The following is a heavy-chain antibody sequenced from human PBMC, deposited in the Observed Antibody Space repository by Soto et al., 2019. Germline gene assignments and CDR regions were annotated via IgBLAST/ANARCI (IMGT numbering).Heavy chain of an antibody. D-gene: IGHD1-26*01. CDR2: IDWNSGST. CDR3: VKGRGSYFVYFGLDV. V-gene: IGHV3-9*01. CDR1: GFRFDDFA. J-gene: IGHJ6*02. Sequence: EVQLVESGGGLVQSGRSRRLSCVASGFRFDDFAMHWVRQAPGKGLEWVSSIDWNSGSTAYADSVKGRFIVFRDNARNSLDLQMNSLRVEDTALYYCVKGRGSYFVYFGLDVWGPGTTVTVSS.